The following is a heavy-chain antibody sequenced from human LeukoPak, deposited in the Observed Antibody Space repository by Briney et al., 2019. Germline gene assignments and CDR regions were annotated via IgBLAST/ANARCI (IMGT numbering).Heavy chain of an antibody. CDR3: ARDYSSSWNWFDL. CDR2: IYYSGST. J-gene: IGHJ5*02. D-gene: IGHD6-13*01. V-gene: IGHV4-39*02. Sequence: SETLSLTCTVSGGSISSSSYYWGWIRQPPGKGMEWIGSIYYSGSTYYNPSLKSPVTISVDTSENQFSLKLRSVTAADTAVYYCARDYSSSWNWFDLWGQGTLVTVSS. CDR1: GGSISSSSYY.